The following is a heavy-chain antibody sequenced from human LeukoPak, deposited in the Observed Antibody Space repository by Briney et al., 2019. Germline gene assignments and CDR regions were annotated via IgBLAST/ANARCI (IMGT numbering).Heavy chain of an antibody. CDR2: ISSSGSTI. Sequence: GGSLRLSCAASGFTFSDYYMSWIRQTPGKGLEWVSYISSSGSTIYYADSVKGRFTISRDNAKNSLYLQMNSLRAEDTAVYYCARDWHSSGWYLIRDAFDIWGQGTMVTVSS. J-gene: IGHJ3*02. V-gene: IGHV3-11*04. CDR1: GFTFSDYY. D-gene: IGHD6-19*01. CDR3: ARDWHSSGWYLIRDAFDI.